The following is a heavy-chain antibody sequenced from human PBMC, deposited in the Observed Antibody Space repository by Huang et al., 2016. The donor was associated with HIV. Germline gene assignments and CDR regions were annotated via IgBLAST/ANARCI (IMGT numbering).Heavy chain of an antibody. CDR1: GFPFNNHA. J-gene: IGHJ3*02. CDR2: ISNDGSNN. CDR3: ARAKDTWDAYDI. V-gene: IGHV3-30-3*01. D-gene: IGHD5-18*01. Sequence: QVQLVESGGGVVQPGWSLRLSCAASGFPFNNHAMHWVRQAPGKGLDWVAVISNDGSNNDYADSVKGRFTISRDSSKSTLFLHMTSLRTEDTAVYYCARAKDTWDAYDIWGQGTMVMVSS.